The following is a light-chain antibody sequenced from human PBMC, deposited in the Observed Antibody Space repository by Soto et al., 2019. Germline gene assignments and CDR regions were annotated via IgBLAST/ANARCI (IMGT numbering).Light chain of an antibody. V-gene: IGKV1-5*01. CDR3: QQYNSYST. Sequence: DIQMTQSPSSLSASVGDRVTITCRASQRISTYLNWYQQKPGNAPKLLIYDASRLQSGVPSRFSGTGSGTEFTLTISSLQPDDFATYYCQQYNSYSTFGQGTKVDIK. CDR1: QRISTY. CDR2: DAS. J-gene: IGKJ1*01.